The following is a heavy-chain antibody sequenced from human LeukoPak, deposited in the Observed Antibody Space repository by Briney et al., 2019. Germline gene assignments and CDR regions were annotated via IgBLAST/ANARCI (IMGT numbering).Heavy chain of an antibody. CDR3: ARAPGEGWFDP. J-gene: IGHJ5*02. V-gene: IGHV3-7*01. Sequence: GGSLRLSCAASRFTFSSYWVSWVRQAPGKGLEWVASIKQDGSEKYYVDSVKGRFTISRDNAKNSLYLQTNSLRAEDTALYYCARAPGEGWFDPWGQGTLVTVSS. CDR1: RFTFSSYW. CDR2: IKQDGSEK. D-gene: IGHD4-17*01.